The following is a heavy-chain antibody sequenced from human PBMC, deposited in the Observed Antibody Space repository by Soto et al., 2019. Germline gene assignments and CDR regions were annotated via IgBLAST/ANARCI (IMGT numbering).Heavy chain of an antibody. CDR3: AHRRDYSGSWNEGTFDY. Sequence: QITLTESGPTRVKPTQTLTLTCTFSGLSLTTRPAGVGWVRQPPGKAPEWLGFIYWDDDKRYSPSLKSRLTIPKDTSRNQGVLTMTNMDPVDTATYYCAHRRDYSGSWNEGTFDYWGQGTPVTVSS. CDR2: IYWDDDK. V-gene: IGHV2-5*02. CDR1: GLSLTTRPAG. D-gene: IGHD3-22*01. J-gene: IGHJ4*02.